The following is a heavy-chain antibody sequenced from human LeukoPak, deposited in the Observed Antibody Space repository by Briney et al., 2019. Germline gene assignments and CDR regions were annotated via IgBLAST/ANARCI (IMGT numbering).Heavy chain of an antibody. V-gene: IGHV5-51*01. J-gene: IGHJ4*02. CDR1: GYSFSNYW. CDR3: AIPPGYCGNDCSFDH. D-gene: IGHD2-21*02. Sequence: GESLKISCEGSGYSFSNYWIGWVRQMPGKGLEWMGIIYPGDYETRYSPSFQGLVTIPVDKSISTAYLQWSSLKASDTAMYYCAIPPGYCGNDCSFDHWGQGTLVTVSS. CDR2: IYPGDYET.